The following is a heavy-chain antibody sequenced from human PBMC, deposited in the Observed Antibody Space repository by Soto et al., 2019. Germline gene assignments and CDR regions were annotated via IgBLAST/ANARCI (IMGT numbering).Heavy chain of an antibody. D-gene: IGHD3-10*01. CDR2: ISSGSNTI. V-gene: IGHV3-48*01. Sequence: GGSLRLSCAASGFTFSSYSMNWVRQAPGKGLEWVSYISSGSNTIYYADSVKGRFTISRDNAKNSLYLQMNSLRAEDTAVYYCARGEYYYGSGSYYDTGSDYWGQGTLVTVSS. J-gene: IGHJ4*02. CDR3: ARGEYYYGSGSYYDTGSDY. CDR1: GFTFSSYS.